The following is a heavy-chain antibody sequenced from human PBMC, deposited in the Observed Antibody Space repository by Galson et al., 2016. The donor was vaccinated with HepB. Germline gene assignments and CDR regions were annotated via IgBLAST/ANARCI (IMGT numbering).Heavy chain of an antibody. CDR3: ARGKAGTGGLRFDY. V-gene: IGHV4-59*01. Sequence: SETLSLTCTVSGASISSYYWSWIRQPPGKGLEWIGYIYYYSGRTDYNPSLKSRVTISVDTSKNQFSLKVSSVTAADTAVYYCARGKAGTGGLRFDYWGQGSLVTVSS. D-gene: IGHD1-14*01. CDR2: IYYYSGRT. CDR1: GASISSYY. J-gene: IGHJ4*02.